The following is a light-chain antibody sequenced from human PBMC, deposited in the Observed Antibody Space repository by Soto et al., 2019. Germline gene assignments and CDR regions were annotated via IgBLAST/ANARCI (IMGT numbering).Light chain of an antibody. J-gene: IGKJ5*01. Sequence: EIVLTQSPGTLSLSPGERATLSCRASQTMRSSHLAWYQQKPGQAPRLLIYGASGRATGIPDRFSGSGSGTDFTLTISRLEPEDFAVYYCQQYTSSLITFGQGTRLEI. CDR1: QTMRSSH. V-gene: IGKV3-20*01. CDR3: QQYTSSLIT. CDR2: GAS.